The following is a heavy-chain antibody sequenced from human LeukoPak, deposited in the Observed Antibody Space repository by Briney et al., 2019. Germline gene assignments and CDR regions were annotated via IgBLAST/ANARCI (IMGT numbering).Heavy chain of an antibody. CDR3: ARGSTIVGNAFDI. CDR1: GDSLSTDF. V-gene: IGHV4-4*07. J-gene: IGHJ3*02. D-gene: IGHD1-26*01. Sequence: SETLSLTCTVSGDSLSTDFWSWIRLPVGKGLEWIGDIYFSGNTKYNPSLKNRVTLSVDTSRDQVFLRLHSVTAADTAIYYCARGSTIVGNAFDIWGQGTMVTVSS. CDR2: IYFSGNT.